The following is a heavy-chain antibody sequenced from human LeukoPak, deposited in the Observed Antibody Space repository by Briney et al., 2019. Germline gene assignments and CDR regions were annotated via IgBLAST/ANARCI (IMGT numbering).Heavy chain of an antibody. CDR2: ISYDGRNK. Sequence: GGSLRLSCAASRFTFSTYGMHWVRQAPGKGLEWVAVISYDGRNKHYADSVKGRFTISRDNSKNTLYLQMNSLRAEDTAVYYCTKDPVATVAPEDAFEICGQGTMVTVSS. V-gene: IGHV3-30*18. CDR3: TKDPVATVAPEDAFEI. D-gene: IGHD4-11*01. J-gene: IGHJ3*02. CDR1: RFTFSTYG.